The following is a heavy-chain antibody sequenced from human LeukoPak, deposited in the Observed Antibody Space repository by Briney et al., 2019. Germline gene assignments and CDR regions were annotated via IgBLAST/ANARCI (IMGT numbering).Heavy chain of an antibody. CDR3: ARLGSDCGGGNCY. J-gene: IGHJ4*02. CDR1: GYTFTGYY. CDR2: INTYNGNT. Sequence: ASVKVSCKASGYTFTGYYMHWVRQAPGQGLEWMGWINTYNGNTNYAQNLQGRVTMTTDTSTSTAYVELRSLTSDDTAVYYCARLGSDCGGGNCYWGQGTLVTVSS. D-gene: IGHD2-15*01. V-gene: IGHV1-18*04.